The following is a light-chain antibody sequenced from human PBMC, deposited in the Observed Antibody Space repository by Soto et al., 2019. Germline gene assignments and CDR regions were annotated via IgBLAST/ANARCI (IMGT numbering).Light chain of an antibody. CDR1: QDISSF. CDR2: PAS. J-gene: IGKJ5*01. Sequence: DIQLTQSPSFLSASVGDRVTITCRASQDISSFLAWFQQKPGSAPNLLIYPASTLRTGVSSRFSGSGSGTDFTLTITGLQPEDFATYYCQQLNSFPISFGQGTRLEIE. V-gene: IGKV1-9*01. CDR3: QQLNSFPIS.